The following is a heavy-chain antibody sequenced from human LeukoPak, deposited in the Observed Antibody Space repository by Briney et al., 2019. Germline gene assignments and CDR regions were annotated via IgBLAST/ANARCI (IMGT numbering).Heavy chain of an antibody. J-gene: IGHJ4*02. V-gene: IGHV5-10-1*01. CDR2: IDPSDSYT. CDR3: ARHTISDY. CDR1: GYSFSSYW. D-gene: IGHD3-10*01. Sequence: GESLQIFCQCSGYSFSSYWINWVRQLPGKGLEWMGRIDPSDSYTNYNPSFQGHVTISADKSISTAYLQWSSLMASDTAMYYCARHTISDYWGQGTQVTVSS.